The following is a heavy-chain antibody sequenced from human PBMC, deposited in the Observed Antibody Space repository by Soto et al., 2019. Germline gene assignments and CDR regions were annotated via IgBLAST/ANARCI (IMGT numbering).Heavy chain of an antibody. Sequence: VGSLRLSCAASGFNFTIFAMSWVRQSPGKGLEWVSTISGSGGSTYYADAMKGRFTISRDNSMGTLYLQMKSLRVEDTAIYYCAKEVSLGSTVDLGYWGQGTLVTVSS. V-gene: IGHV3-23*01. D-gene: IGHD7-27*01. J-gene: IGHJ4*02. CDR2: ISGSGGST. CDR1: GFNFTIFA. CDR3: AKEVSLGSTVDLGY.